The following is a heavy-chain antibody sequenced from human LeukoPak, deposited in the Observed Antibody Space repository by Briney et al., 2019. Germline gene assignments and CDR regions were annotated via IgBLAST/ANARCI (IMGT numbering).Heavy chain of an antibody. Sequence: GRSLRLSCTASGFTFSDYTMTWVRQAPGKGLEWVSSVTSDAHTHYTDSVRGRHTISRDNSKNTLYLQMNSLRAEDTAVYYCARDMAYGDYNFDYWGQGTLVTVSS. J-gene: IGHJ4*02. V-gene: IGHV3-23*01. CDR2: VTSDAHT. D-gene: IGHD4-17*01. CDR3: ARDMAYGDYNFDY. CDR1: GFTFSDYT.